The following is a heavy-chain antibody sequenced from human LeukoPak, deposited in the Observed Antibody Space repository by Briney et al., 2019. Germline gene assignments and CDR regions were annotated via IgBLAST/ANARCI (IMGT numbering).Heavy chain of an antibody. CDR3: AREWARSDDAFDI. D-gene: IGHD6-6*01. CDR2: INPSGGST. CDR1: GYTFTSYY. V-gene: IGHV1-46*01. J-gene: IGHJ3*02. Sequence: ASVKVSCRASGYTFTSYYMHWVRQAPGQGLEWMGIINPSGGSTSYAQKFQGRVTMTRDMSTSTVYMELSSLRSEDTAVYYCAREWARSDDAFDIWGQGTMVTVSS.